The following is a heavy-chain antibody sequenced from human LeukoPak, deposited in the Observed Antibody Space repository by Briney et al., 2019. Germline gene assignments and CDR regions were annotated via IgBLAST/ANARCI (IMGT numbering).Heavy chain of an antibody. V-gene: IGHV4-59*01. Sequence: PSETLSLTCAVYGGYFSGFYWSWIRQPPGKGLEWIGFISYSGNTNYNPSLKSRVTISLDTSKNQFSLKLSSVTAADTAVYYCARGHSSSWSNYYYYMDVWGKGTTVTISS. D-gene: IGHD6-13*01. CDR2: ISYSGNT. CDR1: GGYFSGFY. CDR3: ARGHSSSWSNYYYYMDV. J-gene: IGHJ6*03.